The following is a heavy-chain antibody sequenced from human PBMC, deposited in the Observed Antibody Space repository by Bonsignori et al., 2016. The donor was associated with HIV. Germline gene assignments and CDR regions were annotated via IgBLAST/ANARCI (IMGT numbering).Heavy chain of an antibody. Sequence: VRQAPGKGLGWVSVIYNGGDTYYADSVKGRFSISTDNSKNTLYLQMNSLRDEDTAVYYCARGTVNARGWFDPWGQGTPVTVSS. V-gene: IGHV3-66*01. CDR3: ARGTVNARGWFDP. D-gene: IGHD4-11*01. J-gene: IGHJ5*02. CDR2: IYNGGDT.